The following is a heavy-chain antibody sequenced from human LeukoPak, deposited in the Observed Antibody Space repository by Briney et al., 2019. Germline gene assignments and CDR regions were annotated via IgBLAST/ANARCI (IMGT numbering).Heavy chain of an antibody. Sequence: GGSLRLSCAASGFTVSSNDMSWVRQAPGKGLEWVSGISGAGTINYADSVRGRFTISRDNSKNTVYLQMNSLRAEDTAVYYCASDYYFYYYHLDVWGKGTTVTVSS. J-gene: IGHJ6*03. V-gene: IGHV3-53*01. CDR3: ASDYYFYYYHLDV. CDR2: ISGAGTI. CDR1: GFTVSSND.